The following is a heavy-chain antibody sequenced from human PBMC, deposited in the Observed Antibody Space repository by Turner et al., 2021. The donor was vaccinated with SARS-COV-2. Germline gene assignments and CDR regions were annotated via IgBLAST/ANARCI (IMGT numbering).Heavy chain of an antibody. J-gene: IGHJ4*02. Sequence: QVQLQESGPGLVKPSETLSRTCTVSGGSISSYYWSWIRQPPGKGLEWIGYIDYSGSTNYNPSLKSRVTISVDTSKNQFSLKLSSVTATDTAVYYCARHPSKWLKAYFDYWGQGSLVTVSS. D-gene: IGHD3-22*01. CDR1: GGSISSYY. CDR2: IDYSGST. CDR3: ARHPSKWLKAYFDY. V-gene: IGHV4-59*08.